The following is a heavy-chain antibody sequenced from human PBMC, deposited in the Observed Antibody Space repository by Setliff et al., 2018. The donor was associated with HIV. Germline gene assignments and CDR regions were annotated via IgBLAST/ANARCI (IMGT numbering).Heavy chain of an antibody. CDR1: GGSLSSYY. CDR2: IYYSGST. CDR3: ARTPSRGGFDY. Sequence: SEILSLTCFVSGGSLSSYYWSWIRQPPGKGLEWIAYIYYSGSTNYNPSLKSRVTISLDRSKNQFSLKLSSVTAADTAVYYCARTPSRGGFDYWGQGTLVTVSS. V-gene: IGHV4-59*01. D-gene: IGHD3-16*01. J-gene: IGHJ4*02.